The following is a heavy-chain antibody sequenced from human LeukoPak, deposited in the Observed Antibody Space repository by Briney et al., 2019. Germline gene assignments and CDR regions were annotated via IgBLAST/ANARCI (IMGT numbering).Heavy chain of an antibody. CDR1: GFAFGSES. Sequence: PGGSLGLSCATSGFAFGSESMNWVRQAPGKGLEWISYTSSSSVTIYYADSVEGRFTISKDNAENTLYLQMNSLRVEDTAVYYCAREGVGYGYYGYMDVWGKGTTVTVSS. V-gene: IGHV3-48*04. D-gene: IGHD3-3*01. J-gene: IGHJ6*03. CDR2: TSSSSVTI. CDR3: AREGVGYGYYGYMDV.